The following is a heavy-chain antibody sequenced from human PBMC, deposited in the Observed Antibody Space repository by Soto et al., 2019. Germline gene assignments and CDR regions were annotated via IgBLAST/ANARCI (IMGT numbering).Heavy chain of an antibody. J-gene: IGHJ4*02. V-gene: IGHV3-30-3*01. Sequence: PGGSLRLSCAASGFTFSSYAMHWVRQAPGKGLEWVAVISYDGSNKYYADSVKGRFTISRDNSKNTLYLQMNSLRAEDTAVYYCARRSSGWYPLDYWGQGTLVTVSS. CDR2: ISYDGSNK. CDR3: ARRSSGWYPLDY. D-gene: IGHD6-19*01. CDR1: GFTFSSYA.